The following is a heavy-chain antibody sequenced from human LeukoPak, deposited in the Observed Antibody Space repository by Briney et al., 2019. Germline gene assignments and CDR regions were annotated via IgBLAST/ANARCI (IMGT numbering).Heavy chain of an antibody. V-gene: IGHV4-59*08. Sequence: SETLSLTCTVSGAPISSYHWSWIRQPPGKGRDWIGYIYYSGSTTYNPSLKSRVTIPVDTSRNQFSLKLSSVTAADTAVYYCARHVPAVRYYYVSGSPVSLFDPWGQGTLVTVSS. D-gene: IGHD3-10*01. CDR1: GAPISSYH. CDR3: ARHVPAVRYYYVSGSPVSLFDP. CDR2: IYYSGST. J-gene: IGHJ5*02.